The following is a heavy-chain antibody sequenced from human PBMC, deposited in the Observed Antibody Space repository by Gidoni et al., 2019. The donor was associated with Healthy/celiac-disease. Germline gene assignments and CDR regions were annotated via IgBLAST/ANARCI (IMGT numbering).Heavy chain of an antibody. CDR2: IYYSGST. Sequence: QVQLQESGPGLVKPSETLSLTCTVSGGSISSYYWSWIRQPPGKGLEWIGYIYYSGSTNYNPSLKSRVTISVDTSKNQFSLKLSSVTAADTAVYYCARHPPLVPAAIEAFDIWGQGTMVTVSS. CDR3: ARHPPLVPAAIEAFDI. J-gene: IGHJ3*02. V-gene: IGHV4-59*08. CDR1: GGSISSYY. D-gene: IGHD2-2*01.